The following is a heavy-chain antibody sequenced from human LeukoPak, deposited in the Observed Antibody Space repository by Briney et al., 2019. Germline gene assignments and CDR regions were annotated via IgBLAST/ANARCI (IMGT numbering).Heavy chain of an antibody. CDR3: ASPPVLRFLEWLTPADYYYYCGMDV. Sequence: SVKVSCKASGGTFSSYAISWVRQAPGQGLEWMGGIIPIFGTANYAQKFQGRVTITADESTSTAYMELSSLRSEDTAVYYCASPPVLRFLEWLTPADYYYYCGMDVWGQGTTVTVSS. CDR2: IIPIFGTA. V-gene: IGHV1-69*13. J-gene: IGHJ6*02. D-gene: IGHD3-3*01. CDR1: GGTFSSYA.